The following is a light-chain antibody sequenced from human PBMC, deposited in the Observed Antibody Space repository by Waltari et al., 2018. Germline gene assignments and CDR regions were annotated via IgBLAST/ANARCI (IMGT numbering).Light chain of an antibody. CDR1: QSVLYSPNNKNY. CDR3: HQYHDIPLT. Sequence: DILMTQSPDSLAVSLGERAPINCKSSQSVLYSPNNKNYLAWYHQKPGQPPNLLIYWASTRESGVPDRFSGSGSGTDFTLTISSLQAEDVAVYYCHQYHDIPLTFGGGTKVEI. V-gene: IGKV4-1*01. J-gene: IGKJ4*01. CDR2: WAS.